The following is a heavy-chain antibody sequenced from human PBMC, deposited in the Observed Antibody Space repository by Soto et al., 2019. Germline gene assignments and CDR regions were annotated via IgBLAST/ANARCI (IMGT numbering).Heavy chain of an antibody. Sequence: ASVKVSCKASGYTFTSYHMHWVRQAPGQGLEWMGIINPSGGSTSYAQKFQGRVTMTRDTSTSTVYMELSSLRSEDTAVYYCACCASTRAGYQPNWGQGTLVTVSS. CDR2: INPSGGST. J-gene: IGHJ4*02. D-gene: IGHD2-8*02. V-gene: IGHV1-46*01. CDR1: GYTFTSYH. CDR3: ACCASTRAGYQPN.